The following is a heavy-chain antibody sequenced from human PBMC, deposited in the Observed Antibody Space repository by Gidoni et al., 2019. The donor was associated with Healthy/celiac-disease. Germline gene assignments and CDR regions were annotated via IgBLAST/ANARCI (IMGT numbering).Heavy chain of an antibody. V-gene: IGHV3-49*04. D-gene: IGHD6-19*01. CDR2: IRSKDYGGTT. CDR3: TRDGPVARDAFDI. Sequence: EVQLLESGGGLVQQGRSMRLSCTASGFTLVDYAMSWVRQAPGKGLEWVGFIRSKDYGGTTEYAASVKGRFTISRDDSKSIAYLQMNSLKTEDTAVYYCTRDGPVARDAFDIWGQGTMVTVSS. J-gene: IGHJ3*02. CDR1: GFTLVDYA.